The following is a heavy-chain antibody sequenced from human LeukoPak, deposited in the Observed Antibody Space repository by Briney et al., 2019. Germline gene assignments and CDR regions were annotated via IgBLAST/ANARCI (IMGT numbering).Heavy chain of an antibody. CDR1: GFTFSSYA. V-gene: IGHV3-23*01. Sequence: GGSMRLSCAASGFTFSSYAMSWVRQVPGKVLEWVSAISGSGGSTYYADSVKGRFTISRDNSKNTQYLQMRSLRAEDTAVYYCANGRVTMMVSWGQGTLVTVSS. CDR3: ANGRVTMMVS. D-gene: IGHD3-22*01. J-gene: IGHJ4*02. CDR2: ISGSGGST.